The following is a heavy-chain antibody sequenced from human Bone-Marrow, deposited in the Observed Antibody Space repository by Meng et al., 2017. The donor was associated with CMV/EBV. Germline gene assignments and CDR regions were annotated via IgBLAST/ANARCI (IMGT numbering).Heavy chain of an antibody. J-gene: IGHJ4*02. CDR2: INPNSGGT. D-gene: IGHD2-2*03. V-gene: IGHV1-2*02. Sequence: ASVKVSCKASGYTFTGYYMHWVRQAPGQGLEWMGWINPNSGGTNYAQKFQGRVTMTRDTSISTAYMELSRLRSDDTAMYYCARFGYCSSTSCLYYFDYWGQGTLVTVSS. CDR1: GYTFTGYY. CDR3: ARFGYCSSTSCLYYFDY.